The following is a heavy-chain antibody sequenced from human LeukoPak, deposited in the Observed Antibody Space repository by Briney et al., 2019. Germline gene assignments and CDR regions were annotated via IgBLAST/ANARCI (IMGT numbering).Heavy chain of an antibody. CDR3: AKVAKYYYGSETYYFFEH. CDR1: GFTFTTYW. Sequence: GGSLRLSCAASGFTFTTYWMSWVRQAPGKGLEWVANINQDGTEKYYVDSVKGRFTISRDNAKNSLDLQMNSLRVEDTAVYYCAKVAKYYYGSETYYFFEHWGQGTPVTASS. D-gene: IGHD3-10*01. CDR2: INQDGTEK. V-gene: IGHV3-7*01. J-gene: IGHJ4*02.